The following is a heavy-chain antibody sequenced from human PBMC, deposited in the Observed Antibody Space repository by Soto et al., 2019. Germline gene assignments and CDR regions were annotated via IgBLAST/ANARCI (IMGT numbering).Heavy chain of an antibody. V-gene: IGHV4-59*08. Sequence: QVQLQQSGPRLVKPSESLSLTCTVSSGPDRSHNWGWIRQPPGRGLEWIGYVYYTGDTAYNPSLRSRVSISADTSTNDISLTLSSVTAADTAVYYCVIQGIDYLHGLVDVWGQGTTVSVSS. CDR3: VIQGIDYLHGLVDV. CDR2: VYYTGDT. J-gene: IGHJ6*02. D-gene: IGHD4-17*01. CDR1: SGPDRSHN.